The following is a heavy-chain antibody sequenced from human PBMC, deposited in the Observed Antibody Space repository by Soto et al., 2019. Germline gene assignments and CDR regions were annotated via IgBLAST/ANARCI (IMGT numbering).Heavy chain of an antibody. V-gene: IGHV3-30-3*01. Sequence: QVQLVESGGGVVQPGRSLRLSCAASGFTFRSYAMHWVRQAPGKGLECVAVISYDGGNKFYRDYVKGRFTISRDNFRNTLSQQTNSLRYEDTAVYYCARGDREDSAVVIGVRPGEYGVDVWGQGTTVTVAS. J-gene: IGHJ6*02. CDR1: GFTFRSYA. CDR2: ISYDGGNK. D-gene: IGHD2-21*01. CDR3: ARGDREDSAVVIGVRPGEYGVDV.